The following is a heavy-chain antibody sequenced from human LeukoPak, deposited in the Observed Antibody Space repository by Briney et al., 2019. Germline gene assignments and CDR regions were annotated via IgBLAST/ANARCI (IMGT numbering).Heavy chain of an antibody. CDR1: GFTFSSYA. Sequence: PGRSLRLSCAASGFTFSSYAMHWVRQAPGKGLEWVSVISYDGSNKYYADSVKGRFTISRDNSKNTLYLQMNSLRAEDTAVYYCARVPAYSSSSHFDYWGQGTLVTVSS. CDR3: ARVPAYSSSSHFDY. CDR2: ISYDGSNK. J-gene: IGHJ4*02. V-gene: IGHV3-30-3*01. D-gene: IGHD6-6*01.